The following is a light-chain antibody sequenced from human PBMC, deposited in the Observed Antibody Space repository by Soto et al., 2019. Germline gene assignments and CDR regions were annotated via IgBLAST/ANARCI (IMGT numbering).Light chain of an antibody. V-gene: IGLV1-47*01. CDR1: SSNIGTTY. Sequence: QSVLTQPPSASGTPGQRVTISCSGSSSNIGTTYVYWHQHLPGTAPKLLIYKNNQRPSGVPDRFSGSKSGTSACLAISGLRSDDEADYYCAAWDDSLSVWVFGGGTKLTVL. J-gene: IGLJ3*02. CDR3: AAWDDSLSVWV. CDR2: KNN.